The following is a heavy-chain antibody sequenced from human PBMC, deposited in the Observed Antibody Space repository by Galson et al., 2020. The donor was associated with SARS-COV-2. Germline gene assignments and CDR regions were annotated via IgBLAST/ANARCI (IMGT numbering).Heavy chain of an antibody. Sequence: SLKISCAASGFTFDDYAMHWVRQAPGKGLEWVSGISWNSGSIGYVDSVKGRFTISRDNAKNSLYLQMNSLRAEDTALYYCAKAVYFGEPIGDYFDYWGQGTLVTVSS. CDR1: GFTFDDYA. CDR2: ISWNSGSI. J-gene: IGHJ4*02. V-gene: IGHV3-9*01. D-gene: IGHD3-10*01. CDR3: AKAVYFGEPIGDYFDY.